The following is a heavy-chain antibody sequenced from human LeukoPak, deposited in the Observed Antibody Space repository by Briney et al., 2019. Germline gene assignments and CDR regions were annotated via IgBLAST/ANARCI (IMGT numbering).Heavy chain of an antibody. CDR1: GGSISSSSYY. D-gene: IGHD3-3*01. CDR2: IYYSGST. V-gene: IGHV4-39*01. J-gene: IGHJ4*02. Sequence: KPSETLSLTCTVSGGSISSSSYYWGWIRQPPGKGLEWIGSIYYSGSTYYNPSLKSRVTISVDTSKNQFSLKLSSVTAADTAVYYCARQELRFLEWLRYFDYWGQGTLVTVSS. CDR3: ARQELRFLEWLRYFDY.